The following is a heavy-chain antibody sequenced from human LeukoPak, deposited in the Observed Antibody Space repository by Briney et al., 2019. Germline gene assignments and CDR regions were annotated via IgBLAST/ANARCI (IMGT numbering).Heavy chain of an antibody. J-gene: IGHJ4*02. CDR3: AKGFCSGGSCYGFY. D-gene: IGHD2-15*01. CDR2: ISWNSGSI. V-gene: IGHV3-9*01. CDR1: GFTFDDYA. Sequence: GGSLRLSCAASGFTFDDYAMHWVRQAPGKGLEWVSGISWNSGSIGYADSVKGRFTISRDNAKNSLYLQMNSLRAEDTALYYCAKGFCSGGSCYGFYWGQGTLVTVSS.